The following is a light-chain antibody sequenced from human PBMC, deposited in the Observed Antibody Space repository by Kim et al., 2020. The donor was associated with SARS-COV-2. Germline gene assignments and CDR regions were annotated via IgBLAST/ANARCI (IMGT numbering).Light chain of an antibody. V-gene: IGKV3-20*01. Sequence: SPGERATLSCRASQSVSRNYLAWYQQKPGQAPRLLIHGAHNRATGIPDRFNGSGSGADFTLAISRLEPEDFAVYYCQQYGGSPWTFGRGTKVDIK. CDR2: GAH. CDR3: QQYGGSPWT. CDR1: QSVSRNY. J-gene: IGKJ1*01.